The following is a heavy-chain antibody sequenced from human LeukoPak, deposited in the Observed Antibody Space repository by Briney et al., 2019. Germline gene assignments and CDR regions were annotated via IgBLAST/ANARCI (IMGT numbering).Heavy chain of an antibody. CDR1: GFTFSSYA. V-gene: IGHV3-30*18. J-gene: IGHJ4*02. CDR3: AKSGGPKYYFDY. CDR2: ISYDGSNK. Sequence: PGGSRRLSCAASGFTFSSYAMSWVRQAPGKGLEWVAVISYDGSNKYYADSVKGRFTISRDNSKNTLYLQMNSLRAEDTAVYYCAKSGGPKYYFDYWGQGTLVTVSS. D-gene: IGHD6-25*01.